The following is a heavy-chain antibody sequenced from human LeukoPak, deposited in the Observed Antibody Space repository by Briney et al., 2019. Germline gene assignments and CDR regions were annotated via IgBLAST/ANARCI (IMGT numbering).Heavy chain of an antibody. CDR2: INPSGGST. CDR3: ARACGSYYRFDY. J-gene: IGHJ4*02. D-gene: IGHD1-26*01. V-gene: IGHV1-46*01. Sequence: VASVKVSCTASGYTFTSYYAHWVRQAPGQGLEWMGIINPSGGSTSYAQKFQGRVTMTRDTSTSTVYMELSSLRSEDTAVYYCARACGSYYRFDYWGQGTLVTVSS. CDR1: GYTFTSYY.